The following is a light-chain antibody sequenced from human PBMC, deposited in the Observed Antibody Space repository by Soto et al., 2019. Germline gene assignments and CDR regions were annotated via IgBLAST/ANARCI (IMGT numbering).Light chain of an antibody. CDR2: EGS. CDR3: CSYASSGTFVV. Sequence: QSALTQPASVSGSPGQSITISCSATSSDVATFNLVSWYQQHPGKAPKLMVYEGSKRPSGVSSRFSGSKSGSTASLTISGLQAEDEAAYYCCSYASSGTFVVFGGGTKVTVL. CDR1: SSDVATFNL. J-gene: IGLJ2*01. V-gene: IGLV2-23*03.